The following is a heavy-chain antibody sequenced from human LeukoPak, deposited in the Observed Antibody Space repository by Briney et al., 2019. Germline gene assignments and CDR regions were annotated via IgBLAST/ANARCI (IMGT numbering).Heavy chain of an antibody. CDR3: ARDFGYSSGWENYYYYYYYMDV. Sequence: KSSETLSLTCTVSGGPISSGSYYWSWIRQPAGKGLEWIGRIYTSGSTNYNPSLKSRVTISVDTSKNQFSLKLSSVTAADTAVYYCARDFGYSSGWENYYYYYYYMDVWGKGTTVTISS. CDR2: IYTSGST. D-gene: IGHD6-19*01. CDR1: GGPISSGSYY. J-gene: IGHJ6*03. V-gene: IGHV4-61*02.